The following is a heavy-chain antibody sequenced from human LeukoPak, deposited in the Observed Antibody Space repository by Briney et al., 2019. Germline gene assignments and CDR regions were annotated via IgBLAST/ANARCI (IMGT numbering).Heavy chain of an antibody. D-gene: IGHD5/OR15-5a*01. CDR3: ATSLGSYYYMDV. CDR2: IYYTGST. J-gene: IGHJ6*03. V-gene: IGHV4-61*01. Sequence: PSETLSLTCTISGGSVTSGSYYWSWIRQPPEKGLEWIGYIYYTGSTDYNPSLKSRVTISVETSKNQFSLQLSSVTAADTAIYYCATSLGSYYYMDVWGKGTTVTVSS. CDR1: GGSVTSGSYY.